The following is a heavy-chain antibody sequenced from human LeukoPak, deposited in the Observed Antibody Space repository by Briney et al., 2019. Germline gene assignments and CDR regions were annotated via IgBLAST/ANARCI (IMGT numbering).Heavy chain of an antibody. CDR3: AKHRFESGGYHSTD. D-gene: IGHD3-22*01. V-gene: IGHV3-23*01. Sequence: GGSLRLSCAASGFTFSSYAMSWVRQDPGKGLAWVSTISGGSGSTYCADSVKGRFTISRDNSKNTLYLQMNSLRDEDTAVYYCAKHRFESGGYHSTDWGQGTLVTVSS. CDR2: ISGGSGST. J-gene: IGHJ4*02. CDR1: GFTFSSYA.